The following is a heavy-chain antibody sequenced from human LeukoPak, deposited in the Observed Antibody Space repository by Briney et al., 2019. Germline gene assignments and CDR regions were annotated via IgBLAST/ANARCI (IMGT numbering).Heavy chain of an antibody. CDR3: AKERGIAAPLDY. CDR2: IRYDGSNK. D-gene: IGHD6-6*01. J-gene: IGHJ4*02. CDR1: GFTFSSYG. V-gene: IGHV3-30*02. Sequence: GGSLRLSCAASGFTFSSYGMHWVGQAPGKGLEWVSFIRYDGSNKYYADSVKGRFTISRDNSKNTLYLQMNSLRAEDTAVYYCAKERGIAAPLDYWGQGTLVTVSS.